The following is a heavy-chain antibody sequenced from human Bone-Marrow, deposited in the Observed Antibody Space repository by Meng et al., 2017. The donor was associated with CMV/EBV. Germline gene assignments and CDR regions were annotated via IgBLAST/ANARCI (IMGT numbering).Heavy chain of an antibody. D-gene: IGHD2-2*02. Sequence: ASVKVSCKASGYTFTSYYMHWVRQAPGQGLEWMGIINPSGGSTSYAQKFQGRVTMTRDTSTSTVDMELSSLRSEDTAVYYCARDGGGYCSSTSCYNGWFDPWGQGTLVTVSS. V-gene: IGHV1-46*01. CDR1: GYTFTSYY. CDR3: ARDGGGYCSSTSCYNGWFDP. CDR2: INPSGGST. J-gene: IGHJ5*02.